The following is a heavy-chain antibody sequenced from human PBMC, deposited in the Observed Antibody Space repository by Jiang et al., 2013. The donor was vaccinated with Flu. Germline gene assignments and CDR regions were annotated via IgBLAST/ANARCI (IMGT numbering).Heavy chain of an antibody. Sequence: VQLLESGGGVVQPGGPLRLSCAASGFSFNYFGMHWVRQAPGEGLEWVAFIRFDGSTTFYADSVKGRFTISRDNSKNMLYLQMNSLRADDSALYFCATLRGSTYDTYVMDSWGQGRWSPSPQ. J-gene: IGHJ4*02. V-gene: IGHV3-30*02. CDR2: IRFDGSTT. CDR3: ATLRGSTYDTYVMDS. CDR1: GFSFNYFG. D-gene: IGHD3-9*01.